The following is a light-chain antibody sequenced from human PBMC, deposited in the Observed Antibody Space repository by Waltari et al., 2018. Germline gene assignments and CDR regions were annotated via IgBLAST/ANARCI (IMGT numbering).Light chain of an antibody. CDR1: SGSIASNY. CDR2: EDY. CDR3: QSYDRTEQRV. J-gene: IGLJ3*02. Sequence: NFMLTQPLSVSESPGKTVTISCTRSSGSIASNYVQWFQQRTGSAPSTVIYEDYQRPSGVPDRFSGSIDTSSNSASLTISGLKTEDEADYYCQSYDRTEQRVFGGGTKLTVL. V-gene: IGLV6-57*04.